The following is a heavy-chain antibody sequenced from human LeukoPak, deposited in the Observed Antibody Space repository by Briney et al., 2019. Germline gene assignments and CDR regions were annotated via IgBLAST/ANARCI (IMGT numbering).Heavy chain of an antibody. D-gene: IGHD3-16*02. CDR1: GYTFTGYY. Sequence: ASVKVSCKASGYTFTGYYMHWVRQAPGQGLEWMGRINPNSGGTNYAQKFQGRVTMTRDTSISTAYMELSRLRSDDTAVYYRARGLSFPPDLHNWFDPWGQGTLVTVSS. V-gene: IGHV1-2*06. J-gene: IGHJ5*02. CDR3: ARGLSFPPDLHNWFDP. CDR2: INPNSGGT.